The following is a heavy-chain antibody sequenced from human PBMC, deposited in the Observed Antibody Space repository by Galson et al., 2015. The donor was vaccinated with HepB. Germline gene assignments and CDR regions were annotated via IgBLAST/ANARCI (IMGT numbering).Heavy chain of an antibody. CDR2: FDPEDGET. J-gene: IGHJ4*02. D-gene: IGHD3-9*01. V-gene: IGHV1-24*01. Sequence: SVKVSCKVSGYTLTELSMHWVRQAPGKGLEWMGGFDPEDGETIYAQKFQGRVTMTEDTSTDTAYMELSSLRSEDTAVYYCATVSQYYDILTGYYSANFLDYWGQGTLVTVSS. CDR3: ATVSQYYDILTGYYSANFLDY. CDR1: GYTLTELS.